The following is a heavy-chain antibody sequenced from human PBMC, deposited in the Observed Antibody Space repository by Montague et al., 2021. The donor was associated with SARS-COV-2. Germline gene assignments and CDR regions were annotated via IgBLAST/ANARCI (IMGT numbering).Heavy chain of an antibody. CDR2: VYDSGNT. CDR3: ARSEYSYGGGD. V-gene: IGHV4-39*01. Sequence: SETLSLTCTVTGGSISGSSYYWGWIRQSPGKGLEWIASVYDSGNTYYIPSLKSRLTVSVDTSKNQFSLKLNSVTAADTAFYYCARSEYSYGGGDWGQGTMVTVSS. CDR1: GGSISGSSYY. D-gene: IGHD5-18*01. J-gene: IGHJ4*02.